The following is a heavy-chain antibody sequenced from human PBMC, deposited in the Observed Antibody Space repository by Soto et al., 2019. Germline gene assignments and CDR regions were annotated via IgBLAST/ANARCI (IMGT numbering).Heavy chain of an antibody. Sequence: EVQLMESVGGLVQPGGSLRLSCAASGFIFSDYYMDWVRQVPGKGLEWVCRTRNKVNSFSAEYAASVKGRFSIYRDASKDSMYLQMNSLKSDDTAVYYCARDTGGSYDYWGQGALVTVSS. CDR1: GFIFSDYY. V-gene: IGHV3-72*01. J-gene: IGHJ4*02. CDR2: TRNKVNSFSA. D-gene: IGHD3-16*01. CDR3: ARDTGGSYDY.